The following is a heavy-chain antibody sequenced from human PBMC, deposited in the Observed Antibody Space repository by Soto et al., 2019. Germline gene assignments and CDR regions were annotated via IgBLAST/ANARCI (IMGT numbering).Heavy chain of an antibody. D-gene: IGHD3-22*01. CDR2: IIPIFGTA. CDR3: ASGYYDSSGYYYFDY. V-gene: IGHV1-69*13. CDR1: GGTFSSYA. J-gene: IGHJ4*02. Sequence: ASVKVSCKASGGTFSSYAISWVRQAPGKGLEWMGGIIPIFGTANYAQKFQGRVTITADESTSTAYMELSSLRSEDTAVYYCASGYYDSSGYYYFDYWGQGTLVTVSS.